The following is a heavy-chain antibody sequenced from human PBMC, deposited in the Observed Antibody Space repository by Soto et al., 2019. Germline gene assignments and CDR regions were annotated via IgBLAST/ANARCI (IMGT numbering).Heavy chain of an antibody. CDR2: IYSGGST. V-gene: IGHV3-66*01. CDR3: AREGGGSSSGLGYYYYYYMDV. Sequence: GGSLRLSCAASGFTVSSNYMSWVRQAPGKGLEWVSVIYSGGSTYYADSVKGRFTISRDNSKNTLYLQMNSLRAEDTAVYYCAREGGGSSSGLGYYYYYYMDVWGKGTTVTVSS. J-gene: IGHJ6*03. CDR1: GFTVSSNY. D-gene: IGHD6-6*01.